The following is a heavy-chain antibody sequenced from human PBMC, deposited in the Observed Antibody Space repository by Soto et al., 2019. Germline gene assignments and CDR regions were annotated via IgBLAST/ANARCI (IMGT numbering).Heavy chain of an antibody. CDR2: VNPIVSMS. CDR3: ASQSHYSSGYSFDY. Sequence: SVKVSCKASGDTFNFYSINWVRQAPGLGLEWMGRVNPIVSMSNYAQKFQGRFTISRDNSKNTLYLQMDSLRAEDMAVYYCASQSHYSSGYSFDYWGQGTLVTVSS. V-gene: IGHV1-69*02. J-gene: IGHJ4*02. CDR1: GDTFNFYS. D-gene: IGHD3-22*01.